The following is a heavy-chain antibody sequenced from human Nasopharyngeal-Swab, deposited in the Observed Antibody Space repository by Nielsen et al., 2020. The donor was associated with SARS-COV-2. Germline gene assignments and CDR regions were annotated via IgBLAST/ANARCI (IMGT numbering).Heavy chain of an antibody. CDR3: AKDPAAGNLDY. Sequence: GESLKISCAASGFTFSSYAMSWVRQAPGKGLEWVSAISGSGGSTYYADSVKGRFTISRDNSKNTLYLQMNSLRAEDTAVYYCAKDPAAGNLDYWDQGTLVTVSS. CDR1: GFTFSSYA. CDR2: ISGSGGST. J-gene: IGHJ4*02. D-gene: IGHD6-13*01. V-gene: IGHV3-23*01.